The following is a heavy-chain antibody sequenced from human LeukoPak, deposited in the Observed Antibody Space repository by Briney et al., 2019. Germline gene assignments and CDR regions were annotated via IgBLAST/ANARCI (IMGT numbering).Heavy chain of an antibody. CDR2: IYPGDSDI. Sequence: GESLKIPCRASGYNFAIYRIGWVRQMPGKGLEWMGNIYPGDSDIKYNPSFQGQVTLSVDKSINTAYLQWSSLKASDTGTFYCARRAPLRGDTFDIWGQGTMVTVSS. V-gene: IGHV5-51*01. D-gene: IGHD3-16*01. CDR1: GYNFAIYR. CDR3: ARRAPLRGDTFDI. J-gene: IGHJ3*02.